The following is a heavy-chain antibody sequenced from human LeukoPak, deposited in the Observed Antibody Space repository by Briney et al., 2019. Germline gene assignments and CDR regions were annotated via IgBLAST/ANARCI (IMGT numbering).Heavy chain of an antibody. V-gene: IGHV3-73*01. CDR2: IRSKANSYAT. J-gene: IGHJ6*03. Sequence: PGGSLRLSCAASGFTFSGSAMHWVRQASGKGLEWVGRIRSKANSYATAYAASVKGRFTISRDDSKNTAYPQMNSLKTEDTAVYYCARDGSYSGYDEGYYYYYMDVWGKGTTVTVSS. CDR1: GFTFSGSA. D-gene: IGHD5-12*01. CDR3: ARDGSYSGYDEGYYYYYMDV.